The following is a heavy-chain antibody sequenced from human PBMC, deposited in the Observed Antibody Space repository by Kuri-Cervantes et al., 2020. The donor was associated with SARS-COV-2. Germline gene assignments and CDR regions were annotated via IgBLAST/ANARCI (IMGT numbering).Heavy chain of an antibody. CDR2: IIPILGTA. Sequence: SVKVSCKASGGTFSSYAISWVRQAPGQGLEWMGRIIPILGTANYAQKFQGRVTITADKSTSTAYMELSSLRSEDTAMYYCARDSSVAVWGQGTLVTVSS. CDR1: GGTFSSYA. D-gene: IGHD6-19*01. J-gene: IGHJ4*02. V-gene: IGHV1-69*04. CDR3: ARDSSVAV.